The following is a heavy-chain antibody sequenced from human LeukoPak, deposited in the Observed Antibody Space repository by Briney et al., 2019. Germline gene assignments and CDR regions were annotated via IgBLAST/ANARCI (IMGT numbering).Heavy chain of an antibody. CDR1: GGSVNSGSYY. V-gene: IGHV4-61*01. J-gene: IGHJ4*02. CDR2: IYYSGST. CDR3: ARENLLGIADY. Sequence: PSETLSLTCTVSGGSVNSGSYYWSWIRQPPGKGLEWIGYIYYSGSTNYNPSLKSRVTISVDTSKNQFSLKLSSVTAADTAVYYCARENLLGIADYWGQGTLVTVSS. D-gene: IGHD7-27*01.